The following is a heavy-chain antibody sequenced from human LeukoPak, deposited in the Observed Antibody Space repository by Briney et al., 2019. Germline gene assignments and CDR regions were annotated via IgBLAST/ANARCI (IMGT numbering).Heavy chain of an antibody. Sequence: SDTLSLTCTVSGASISSHYWTWIRQPPGKALEWIGYIYHSGGTTYKPSLKSRVTISVDTSANQVSLRLTSVTAADTAVYYCARVGSYDSSGYYFTDWGQGTPVTVSS. J-gene: IGHJ4*02. V-gene: IGHV4-59*11. D-gene: IGHD3-22*01. CDR3: ARVGSYDSSGYYFTD. CDR1: GASISSHY. CDR2: IYHSGGT.